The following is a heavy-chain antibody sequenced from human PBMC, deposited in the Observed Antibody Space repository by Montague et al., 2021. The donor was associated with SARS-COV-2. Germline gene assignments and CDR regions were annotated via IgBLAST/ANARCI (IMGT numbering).Heavy chain of an antibody. CDR3: ARAANMLSGLYNHPFDY. Sequence: SETLSLTCTVSGGSVISGTYFWSWIRQPPGKGLEWIAYIYDSDTTNNNPSFWSRVSISSDRSKNQFSLKLTSVTTADTAVYYCARAANMLSGLYNHPFDYWGQGTLVTVSS. CDR1: GGSVISGTYF. J-gene: IGHJ4*02. D-gene: IGHD3-9*01. V-gene: IGHV4-61*01. CDR2: IYDSDTT.